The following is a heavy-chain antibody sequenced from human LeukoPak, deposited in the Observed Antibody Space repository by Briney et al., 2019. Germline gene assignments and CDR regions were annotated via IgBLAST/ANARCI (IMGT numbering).Heavy chain of an antibody. CDR3: ARVTTPFDY. J-gene: IGHJ4*02. CDR2: INHSGST. D-gene: IGHD4-11*01. Sequence: SETLSLTCAVHGGSFSGYYWSWIRQPPGKGLEWIGEINHSGSTNYNPSLKSRVTISVDTSKNQFSLKLSSVTAADTAVYYCARVTTPFDYWGQGTLVTVSS. CDR1: GGSFSGYY. V-gene: IGHV4-34*01.